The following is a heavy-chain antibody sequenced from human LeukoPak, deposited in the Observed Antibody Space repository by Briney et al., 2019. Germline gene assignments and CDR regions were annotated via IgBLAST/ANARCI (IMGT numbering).Heavy chain of an antibody. J-gene: IGHJ5*02. CDR1: GYALTGYY. D-gene: IGHD6-19*01. CDR2: INPNSGGT. V-gene: IGHV1-2*02. Sequence: ASVKVSCKASGYALTGYYIHWVRQAPRQGLEWMGWINPNSGGTKYAQKFQGRVTMTRDTSITTAYMGLSRLRSDDTAVYYCAKGRVVAGSKSLTYHWFDPWGQGTLVTVSS. CDR3: AKGRVVAGSKSLTYHWFDP.